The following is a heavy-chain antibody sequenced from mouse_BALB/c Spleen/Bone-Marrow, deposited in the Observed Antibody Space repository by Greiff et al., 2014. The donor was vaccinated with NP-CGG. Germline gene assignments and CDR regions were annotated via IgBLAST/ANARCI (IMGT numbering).Heavy chain of an antibody. CDR3: TRGRTWDFDY. Sequence: VQLQQSGAELVKPGTSVKLSCKASGYTFTTYYMYWVKQRPGQGLEWIGEINPNNGSTNFKEKFKSKATLTVDKSSSTAYMQLSSLTSEDSAVYYCTRGRTWDFDYWGQGTTLTVSS. V-gene: IGHV1S81*02. CDR2: INPNNGST. CDR1: GYTFTTYY. D-gene: IGHD4-1*01. J-gene: IGHJ2*01.